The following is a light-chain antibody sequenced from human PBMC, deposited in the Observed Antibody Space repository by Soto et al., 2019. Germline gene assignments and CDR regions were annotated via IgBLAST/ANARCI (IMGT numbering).Light chain of an antibody. CDR3: SSYTSSSTYV. J-gene: IGLJ1*01. Sequence: QSALTQPASGSGSPGQSIAISCTGTSSDVGVYNYVSWYQQHPGKAPKLMVYDVSNRPSGVSNRFSGSKSGNTASLSISGLQAEDEADYYCSSYTSSSTYVFGTGTKVTVL. CDR2: DVS. CDR1: SSDVGVYNY. V-gene: IGLV2-14*01.